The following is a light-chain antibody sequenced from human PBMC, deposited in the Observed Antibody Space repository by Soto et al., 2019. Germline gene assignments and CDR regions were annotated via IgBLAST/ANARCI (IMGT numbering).Light chain of an antibody. CDR1: PSVSGSN. Sequence: EIVLTQSPGTLSLSPGERATLSCRASPSVSGSNLAWYQQKPGQAPRLVIYGASSRATGIPDRFSGSGSGTDFTLTISRLEPEDFAVYYRQQYGSSPGTFGQGTKVDIK. J-gene: IGKJ1*01. CDR2: GAS. CDR3: QQYGSSPGT. V-gene: IGKV3-20*01.